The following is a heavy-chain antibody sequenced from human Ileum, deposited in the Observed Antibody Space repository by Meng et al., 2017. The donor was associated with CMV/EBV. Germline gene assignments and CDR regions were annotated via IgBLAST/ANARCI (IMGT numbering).Heavy chain of an antibody. CDR1: GNSISSGNYY. CDR3: VTRFPNTNAYHAVFDF. CDR2: IHNSGST. V-gene: IGHV4-30-4*08. D-gene: IGHD2-8*01. J-gene: IGHJ4*02. Sequence: VPRQDSGPGLVKPSQTRSLTCTVSGNSISSGNYYWSWVRQTPAKGLEWIGYIHNSGSTGYNPSLESRLIISIDKSRNQFYLQLTSVTAADTAAYYCVTRFPNTNAYHAVFDFWGQGTLVTVSS.